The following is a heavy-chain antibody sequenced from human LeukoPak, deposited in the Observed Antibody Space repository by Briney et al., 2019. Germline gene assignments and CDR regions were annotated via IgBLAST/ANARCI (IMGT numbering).Heavy chain of an antibody. CDR1: GYTFTSYY. D-gene: IGHD3-22*01. CDR3: ARDRITMKVVPGSDAFDI. Sequence: ASVKVSCKASGYTFTSYYMYWVRQAPGHGPEWMGIIDPSGGSTSYAQNFQGRVTMTRDTSTTTVYMELGSLRSEDTAVYYCARDRITMKVVPGSDAFDIWGQGTMVIVSS. J-gene: IGHJ3*02. V-gene: IGHV1-46*01. CDR2: IDPSGGST.